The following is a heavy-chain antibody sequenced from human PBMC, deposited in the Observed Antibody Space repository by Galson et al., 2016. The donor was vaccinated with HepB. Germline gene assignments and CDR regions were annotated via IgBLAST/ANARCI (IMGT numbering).Heavy chain of an antibody. Sequence: SLRLSCAGSGFIFSTYAMNWVRQAPGKGLEWVSSIRGSGGGIDYADSVKGRFTISRDNSKNTLYLQMSSLRAEDTAVYYCAKDYVGGSYLLTQFDYWGQGTLVTVSS. V-gene: IGHV3-23*01. CDR3: AKDYVGGSYLLTQFDY. D-gene: IGHD3-16*02. CDR1: GFIFSTYA. J-gene: IGHJ4*02. CDR2: IRGSGGGI.